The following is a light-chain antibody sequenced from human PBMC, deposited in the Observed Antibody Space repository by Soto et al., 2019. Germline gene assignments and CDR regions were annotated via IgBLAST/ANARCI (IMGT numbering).Light chain of an antibody. J-gene: IGKJ5*01. V-gene: IGKV3-11*01. CDR1: QSVSSC. Sequence: IVVTPSPGTRSLSPVERATLSSSASQSVSSCLSWYQQKPGQAPRLLIYDVSNRATGIPARFSGSGSGTDFTLTISSLEPEDFAVYYCQHRYNSLIAFGQATRLEIK. CDR3: QHRYNSLIA. CDR2: DVS.